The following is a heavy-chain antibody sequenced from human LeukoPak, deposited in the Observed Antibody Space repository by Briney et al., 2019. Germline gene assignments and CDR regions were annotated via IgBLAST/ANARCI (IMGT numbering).Heavy chain of an antibody. CDR1: GITFSDYW. Sequence: GRSLRLSCATSGITFSDYWMTWVRQAPGKGLEWVANINLDGSEKNYVVSVKGRFTISRDNAKNSLYLQMNSLRAEDTAVYYCARAPNIAARLRPYYYYYMDVWGKGTTVTVSS. CDR3: ARAPNIAARLRPYYYYYMDV. V-gene: IGHV3-7*01. D-gene: IGHD6-6*01. CDR2: INLDGSEK. J-gene: IGHJ6*03.